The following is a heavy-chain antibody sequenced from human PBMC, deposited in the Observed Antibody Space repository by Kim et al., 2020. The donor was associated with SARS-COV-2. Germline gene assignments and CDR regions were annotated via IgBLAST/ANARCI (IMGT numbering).Heavy chain of an antibody. CDR3: ARALTHCSSTSCYFGGRLYYYYGMDV. CDR1: GYTFTSYA. D-gene: IGHD2-2*01. Sequence: ASVKVSCKASGYTFTSYAMHWVRQAPGQRLEWMGWIKAGNGNTKYSQKFQGRVTITRDTSASTAYMELSSLRSEDTAVYYCARALTHCSSTSCYFGGRLYYYYGMDVWGQGTTVTVSS. J-gene: IGHJ6*02. V-gene: IGHV1-3*01. CDR2: IKAGNGNT.